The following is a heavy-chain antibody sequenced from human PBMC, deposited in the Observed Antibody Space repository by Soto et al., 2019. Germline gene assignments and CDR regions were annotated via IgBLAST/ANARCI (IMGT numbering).Heavy chain of an antibody. D-gene: IGHD6-19*01. CDR3: AKGSGWYCES. CDR1: GFTFSSYG. J-gene: IGHJ4*02. CDR2: ISYDGSNK. Sequence: GGSLRLSCAASGFTFSSYGMHWVRQAPGKGLEWVAVISYDGSNKYYADSVKGRFTISRDNSKNTLYLQMNSLRAEDTAVYYCAKGSGWYCESWGQGTLVTVSS. V-gene: IGHV3-30*18.